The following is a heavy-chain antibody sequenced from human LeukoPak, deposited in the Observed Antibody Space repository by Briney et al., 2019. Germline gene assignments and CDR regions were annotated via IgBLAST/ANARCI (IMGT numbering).Heavy chain of an antibody. Sequence: SETLSLTCTVSGGSISSYYWSWIRQPAGKGLEWIGRIYTSGSTNYNPSLKSRVTMSVDTSKNQFSLKLCSVTATDTAVYYCARDYYGSGNPYFDYWGQGTLVTVSS. D-gene: IGHD3-10*01. V-gene: IGHV4-4*07. CDR3: ARDYYGSGNPYFDY. CDR2: IYTSGST. CDR1: GGSISSYY. J-gene: IGHJ4*02.